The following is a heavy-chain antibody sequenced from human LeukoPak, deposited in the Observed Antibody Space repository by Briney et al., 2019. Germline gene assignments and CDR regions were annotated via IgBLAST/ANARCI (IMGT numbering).Heavy chain of an antibody. CDR3: AKVHLYGETTEDY. CDR1: GFTFSSYA. D-gene: IGHD4-17*01. CDR2: ISGSGGST. V-gene: IGHV3-23*01. J-gene: IGHJ4*02. Sequence: GGSLRLSCAASGFTFSSYAMSWVRQAPGKGLEWVSAISGSGGSTYYADSVKGRFTISRDNSKNTLYLQTNSLRAEDTAVYYCAKVHLYGETTEDYWGQGTLVTVSS.